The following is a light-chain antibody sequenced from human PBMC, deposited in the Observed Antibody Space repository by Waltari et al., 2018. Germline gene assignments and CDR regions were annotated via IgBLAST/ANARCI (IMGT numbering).Light chain of an antibody. CDR3: LQYYNWPPLT. J-gene: IGKJ4*01. V-gene: IGKV3-15*01. Sequence: EIVMTQSPGILSVSPGESASLPCRASQTVVNNLAWYQQRPGQAPRLPIYRASTRATGVPARFTGSGSGTEFTLTINSLQSEDFAVYYCLQYYNWPPLTFGGGTKLEIK. CDR2: RAS. CDR1: QTVVNN.